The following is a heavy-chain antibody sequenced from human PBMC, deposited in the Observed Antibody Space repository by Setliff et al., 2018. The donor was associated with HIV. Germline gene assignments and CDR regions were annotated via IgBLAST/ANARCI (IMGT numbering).Heavy chain of an antibody. CDR2: ISPYNGIT. J-gene: IGHJ4*02. Sequence: GASVKVSCKASGYSFTSHGLHWVRQAPGQGLEWVGWISPYNGITNYAQNLQGRVTVITDTSTSTAYMELRSLTSDDTAVYFCARGMGYVGYDWGLPWAPFDSWGQGTLVTV. V-gene: IGHV1-18*01. D-gene: IGHD5-12*01. CDR1: GYSFTSHG. CDR3: ARGMGYVGYDWGLPWAPFDS.